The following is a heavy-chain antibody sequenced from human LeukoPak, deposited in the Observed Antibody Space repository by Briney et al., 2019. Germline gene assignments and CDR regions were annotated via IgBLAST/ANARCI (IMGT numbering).Heavy chain of an antibody. V-gene: IGHV4-34*01. CDR1: VGSLRGYY. D-gene: IGHD3-3*01. J-gene: IGHJ4*02. Sequence: SYTLSLTCALYVGSLRGYYWRWIRQPPGKGLAWIGEINHCGSTNYNPSPKSRVTISVDTSKNQFSLKLSSVTAADTAVYYCARGPYYDFWSGYYPRFDYWGQGTLVTVSS. CDR3: ARGPYYDFWSGYYPRFDY. CDR2: INHCGST.